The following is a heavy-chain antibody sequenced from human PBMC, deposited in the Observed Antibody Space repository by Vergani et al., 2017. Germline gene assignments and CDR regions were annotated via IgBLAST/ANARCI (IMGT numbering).Heavy chain of an antibody. CDR3: ARSTTVTTFYYYYYMDV. D-gene: IGHD4-11*01. Sequence: QLQLQESGPGLVKPSETLSLTCTVSGGSISGYYWSWIRQPPGKGLEWIGEINHSGSTNYNPSLKSRVTILVDTSKNQFSLKLSSVTAADTAVYYCARSTTVTTFYYYYYMDVWGKGTTVTVSS. CDR1: GGSISGYY. J-gene: IGHJ6*03. V-gene: IGHV4-34*10. CDR2: INHSGST.